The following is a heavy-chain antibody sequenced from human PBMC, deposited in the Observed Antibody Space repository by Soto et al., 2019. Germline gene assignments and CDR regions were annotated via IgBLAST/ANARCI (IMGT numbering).Heavy chain of an antibody. CDR3: ARASRGVATIFGVPMGGLNYFDY. CDR1: GFTFSSYS. CDR2: ISSSSSYI. J-gene: IGHJ4*02. Sequence: EVQLVESGGGLVQPGGSLRLSCAASGFTFSSYSMNWVRQAPGKGLEWVSSISSSSSYIYYADSVKGRFTISRDNAKNSLYLQMNSLRAEDTAVYYCARASRGVATIFGVPMGGLNYFDYWGQGTLVTVSS. V-gene: IGHV3-21*01. D-gene: IGHD3-3*01.